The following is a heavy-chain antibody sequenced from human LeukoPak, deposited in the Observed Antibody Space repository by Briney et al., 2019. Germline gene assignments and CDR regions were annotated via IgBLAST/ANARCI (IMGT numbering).Heavy chain of an antibody. CDR3: ARDRVLNYYDSSGYNYGTLDY. J-gene: IGHJ4*02. CDR1: GYTFSNYY. D-gene: IGHD3-22*01. V-gene: IGHV1-46*01. Sequence: GASVKVSCKASGYTFSNYYMHWVRQAPGQGLEWMGIINPSGGSTTYAQKFQGRVTMTRDTSTSTVYMELSSLRSEDTAVYYCARDRVLNYYDSSGYNYGTLDYWGQGTLVTVSS. CDR2: INPSGGST.